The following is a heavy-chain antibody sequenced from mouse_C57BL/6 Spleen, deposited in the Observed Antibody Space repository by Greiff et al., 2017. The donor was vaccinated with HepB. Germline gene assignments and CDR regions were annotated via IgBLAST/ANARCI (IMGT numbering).Heavy chain of an antibody. V-gene: IGHV1-42*01. Sequence: EVKLQESGPELVKPGASVKISCKASGYSFTGYYMNWVKQSPEKSLEWIGEINPSTGGTTYNQKFKAKATLTVDKSSSTAYMQLKSLTSEDSAVYYCARSRDGAWFAYWGQGTLVTVSA. J-gene: IGHJ3*01. D-gene: IGHD3-3*01. CDR3: ARSRDGAWFAY. CDR1: GYSFTGYY. CDR2: INPSTGGT.